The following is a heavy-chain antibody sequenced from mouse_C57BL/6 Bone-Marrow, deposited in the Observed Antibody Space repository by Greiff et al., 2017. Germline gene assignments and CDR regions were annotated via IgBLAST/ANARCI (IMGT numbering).Heavy chain of an antibody. V-gene: IGHV5-17*01. Sequence: DVQLQESGGGLVKPGGSLKLSCAASGFTFSDYGMHWVRQAPEKGLEWVAYISSGSSTIYYADTVKGRFTISRDNAKNTLFLQMTSLMSEDTAMYYFGRIGSSPYWYFDVWGTGTTVTVTS. D-gene: IGHD1-1*01. CDR2: ISSGSSTI. CDR1: GFTFSDYG. J-gene: IGHJ1*03. CDR3: GRIGSSPYWYFDV.